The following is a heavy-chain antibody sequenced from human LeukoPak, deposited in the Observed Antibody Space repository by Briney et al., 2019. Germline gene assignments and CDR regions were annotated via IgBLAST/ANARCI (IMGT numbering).Heavy chain of an antibody. Sequence: SETLSLTCTVSGGSISSYYWSWIRQPPGKGLEWIGYIYYSGSTNYNPSLKGRVTISVDTSKNQFSLKLSSVTAADTAVYYCARSRQLYSSGWYYYYGMDVWGQGTTVTVSS. CDR2: IYYSGST. J-gene: IGHJ6*02. CDR3: ARSRQLYSSGWYYYYGMDV. CDR1: GGSISSYY. D-gene: IGHD6-19*01. V-gene: IGHV4-59*01.